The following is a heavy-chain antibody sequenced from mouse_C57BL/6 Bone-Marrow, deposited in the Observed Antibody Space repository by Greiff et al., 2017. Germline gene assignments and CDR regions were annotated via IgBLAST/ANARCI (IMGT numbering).Heavy chain of an antibody. CDR3: AKPYVYYEYDVLYYYAMDY. D-gene: IGHD2-4*01. Sequence: EVQLQQSVAELVRPGASVKLSCTASGFNITNTYMHWVKQRPEQGLEWIGRIDPANGNTKYAPKFQGKATITADTSSSTAYVQLSSLTSEDTAIYYCAKPYVYYEYDVLYYYAMDYWGQGTSVTVSA. J-gene: IGHJ4*01. CDR2: IDPANGNT. V-gene: IGHV14-3*01. CDR1: GFNITNTY.